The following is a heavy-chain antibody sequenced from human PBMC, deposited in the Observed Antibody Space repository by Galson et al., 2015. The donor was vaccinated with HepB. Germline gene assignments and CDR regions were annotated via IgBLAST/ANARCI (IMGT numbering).Heavy chain of an antibody. CDR2: ISSSSSYT. V-gene: IGHV3-11*06. CDR1: GFTFSDYY. CDR3: ARVGLRYDSSGYYYDPDWYFDL. Sequence: FLRLSCAASGFTFSDYYMSWIRQAPGKGLEWVSYISSSSSYTNYADSVKGRFTISRDNAKNSLYLQMNSLRAEDTAVYYCARVGLRYDSSGYYYDPDWYFDLWGRGTLVTVSS. D-gene: IGHD3-22*01. J-gene: IGHJ2*01.